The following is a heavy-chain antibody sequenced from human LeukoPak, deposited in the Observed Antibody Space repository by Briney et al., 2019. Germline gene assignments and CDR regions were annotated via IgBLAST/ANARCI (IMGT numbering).Heavy chain of an antibody. CDR1: GFTFYDYA. Sequence: GGSLRLSCAASGFTFYDYAMHWVRQAPGKGLEGVSGISWNSGSIGYADSAKGRFTISRDNAKNSLYLQMNSLRAEDTALYYCAKDNYYDSSGLLGYWGQGTLVTVSS. J-gene: IGHJ4*02. CDR3: AKDNYYDSSGLLGY. D-gene: IGHD3-22*01. CDR2: ISWNSGSI. V-gene: IGHV3-9*01.